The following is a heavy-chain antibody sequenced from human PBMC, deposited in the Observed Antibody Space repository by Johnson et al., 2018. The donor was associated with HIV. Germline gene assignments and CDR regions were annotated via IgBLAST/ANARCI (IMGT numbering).Heavy chain of an antibody. CDR1: GFTFSSYA. J-gene: IGHJ3*02. V-gene: IGHV3-23*04. Sequence: VQLVESGGGLVQPGGSLRLSCAASGFTFSSYAMSWVRQAPGKGLEWVSAISGSGGSPYCADSVKGRCTISQDNSKNTLYLQMNSLRAEDTAVYYCARDGLLWFGELSHDAFDIWGQGTMVTVSS. CDR2: ISGSGGSP. CDR3: ARDGLLWFGELSHDAFDI. D-gene: IGHD3-10*01.